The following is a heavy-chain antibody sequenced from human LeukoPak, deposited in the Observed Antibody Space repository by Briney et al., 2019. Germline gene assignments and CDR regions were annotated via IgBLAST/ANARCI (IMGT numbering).Heavy chain of an antibody. D-gene: IGHD4-17*01. V-gene: IGHV3-30*18. CDR1: GFTFSSYS. CDR3: AKDLALTTVTTSMVY. CDR2: ISYDGSNK. J-gene: IGHJ4*02. Sequence: PGGSLRLSCAASGFTFSSYSMNWVRQAPGKGLEWVAVISYDGSNKYYADSVKGRFTISRDNSKNTLYLQMNSLSAEDTAVYYCAKDLALTTVTTSMVYWGQGTLVTVSS.